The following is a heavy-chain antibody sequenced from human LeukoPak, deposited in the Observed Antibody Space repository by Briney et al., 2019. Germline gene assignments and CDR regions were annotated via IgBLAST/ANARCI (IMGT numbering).Heavy chain of an antibody. CDR2: IDWDDDK. Sequence: ESGPTLANPTQTVTLTCTFSGFSLSTSGMCVSWIRQPPGKALEWLARIDWDDDKYYSTSLKTRLTISKDTSKNQVVLTMTNMDPVDTATYYCARSRIAAAGNWFDPWGQGTLVTVSS. J-gene: IGHJ5*02. CDR3: ARSRIAAAGNWFDP. CDR1: GFSLSTSGMC. V-gene: IGHV2-70*11. D-gene: IGHD6-13*01.